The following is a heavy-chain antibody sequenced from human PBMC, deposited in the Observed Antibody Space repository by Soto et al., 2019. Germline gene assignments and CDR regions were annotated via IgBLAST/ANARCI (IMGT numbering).Heavy chain of an antibody. CDR1: GYTFTTFW. CDR2: IYPNDSDK. CDR3: ARKPRYYNGMDV. J-gene: IGHJ6*02. Sequence: ESLKISCKTSGYTFTTFWIGWVRQRPGKGLEWMGIIYPNDSDKRYNPSFQGQVTMSVDKSITTAYLQWSSLRASDTAMYYCARKPRYYNGMDVWGQGTTVTVSS. V-gene: IGHV5-51*01.